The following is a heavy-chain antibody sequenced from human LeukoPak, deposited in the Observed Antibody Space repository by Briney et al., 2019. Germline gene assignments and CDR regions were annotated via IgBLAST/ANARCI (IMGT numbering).Heavy chain of an antibody. V-gene: IGHV3-9*01. D-gene: IGHD2-15*01. CDR1: GFTFDDYA. Sequence: SLRLSCAASGFTFDDYAMHWVRQAPGKGLEWVSGISLNSLKTGYADSVKGRFIISRDNAKNSLYLQMNSLRSEDTALYYCVKDDGWYSWGQGTMVTVSS. CDR2: ISLNSLKT. J-gene: IGHJ3*01. CDR3: VKDDGWYS.